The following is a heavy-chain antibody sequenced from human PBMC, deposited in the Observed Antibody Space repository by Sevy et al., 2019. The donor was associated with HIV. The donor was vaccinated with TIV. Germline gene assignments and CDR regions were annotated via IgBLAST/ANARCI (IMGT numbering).Heavy chain of an antibody. J-gene: IGHJ4*02. CDR3: ASGLGYCSGGSCYSGDYFDY. V-gene: IGHV4-34*01. CDR1: GGSFSGYY. Sequence: SETLSLTCAVYGGSFSGYYWSWIHQPPGKGLEWIGEINHSGSTNYNPSLKSRVTISVDTSKNQFSLKLSSVTAADTAVYYCASGLGYCSGGSCYSGDYFDYWGQGTLVTVSS. D-gene: IGHD2-15*01. CDR2: INHSGST.